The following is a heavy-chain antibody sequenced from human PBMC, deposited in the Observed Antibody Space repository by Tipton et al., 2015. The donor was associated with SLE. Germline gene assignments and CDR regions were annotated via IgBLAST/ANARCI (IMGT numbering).Heavy chain of an antibody. D-gene: IGHD5-18*01. V-gene: IGHV4-59*11. CDR1: GGSMSYHY. Sequence: TLSLTCSVSGGSMSYHYWSWIRQPPGKGLEWIGYIYYTGNTNYNPSLKSRVTMSVDTSKSQFSLKLTFVSAADTAVYYCASMGRGYSYGTVYYWGQGTLVTVSS. CDR2: IYYTGNT. CDR3: ASMGRGYSYGTVYY. J-gene: IGHJ4*02.